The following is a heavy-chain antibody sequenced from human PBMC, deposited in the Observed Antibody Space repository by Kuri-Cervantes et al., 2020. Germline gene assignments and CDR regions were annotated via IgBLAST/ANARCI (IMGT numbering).Heavy chain of an antibody. CDR1: GYFFTGYY. CDR3: ARGRFLVDTYYMEV. J-gene: IGHJ6*03. D-gene: IGHD3-3*01. Sequence: ASVKVSCKTSGYFFTGYYIHWVRQAPGQGLEWMAWSNPNSGGTKYAQKFQGRVTVTRDKSTSTVYMELGSLRSDDTAVYYCARGRFLVDTYYMEVWGKGTTVTVSS. V-gene: IGHV1-2*02. CDR2: SNPNSGGT.